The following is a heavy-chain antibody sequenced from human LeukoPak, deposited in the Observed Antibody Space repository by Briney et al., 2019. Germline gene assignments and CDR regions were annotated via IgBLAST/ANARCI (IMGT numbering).Heavy chain of an antibody. CDR3: ARHDFYSNYPHNWFDP. V-gene: IGHV4-38-2*02. CDR2: IYHSGST. Sequence: PSETLSLTCTVSGYSISSGYYWGWIRQPPGKGLEWIGSIYHSGSTYYNPSLKSRVTISVDTSKNQFSLKLSSVTAADTAVYYCARHDFYSNYPHNWFDPRGQGTLVTVSS. D-gene: IGHD4-11*01. CDR1: GYSISSGYY. J-gene: IGHJ5*02.